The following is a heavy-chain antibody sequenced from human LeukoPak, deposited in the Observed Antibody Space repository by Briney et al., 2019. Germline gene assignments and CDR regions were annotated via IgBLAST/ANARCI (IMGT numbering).Heavy chain of an antibody. CDR3: ARDSSDYDFWSGYRHFDP. Sequence: ASVKVSCKASGYTFTSYGISWVRQAPGQGLEWMGWISAYNGNTNYAQKLQGRVTMTTDTSTSTAYMELRRLRSDDTAVYYCARDSSDYDFWSGYRHFDPWGQGTLVTVSS. V-gene: IGHV1-18*01. D-gene: IGHD3-3*01. CDR1: GYTFTSYG. J-gene: IGHJ5*02. CDR2: ISAYNGNT.